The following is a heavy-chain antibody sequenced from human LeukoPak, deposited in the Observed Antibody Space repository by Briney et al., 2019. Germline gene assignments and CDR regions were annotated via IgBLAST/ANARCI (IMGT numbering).Heavy chain of an antibody. V-gene: IGHV4-4*07. Sequence: SETLSLTCTVPGGSLNNYFWNWIRQPAGKGLEWIGRISASGSTNYNPSLNSRVTVSVDTSKKQFSPRLTSVTAADTAVYFCARKAGRGQFDYWGQGTLVTVSS. CDR3: ARKAGRGQFDY. CDR2: ISASGST. J-gene: IGHJ4*02. CDR1: GGSLNNYF. D-gene: IGHD3-10*01.